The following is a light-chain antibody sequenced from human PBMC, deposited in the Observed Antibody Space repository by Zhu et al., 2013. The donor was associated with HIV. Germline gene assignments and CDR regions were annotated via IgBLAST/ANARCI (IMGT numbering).Light chain of an antibody. V-gene: IGKV1-5*03. J-gene: IGKJ1*01. Sequence: DIQMTQSPSTLSASVGDRVTITCRASQSVESFLAWYQQRPGRAPKLLMYKSSTLQSGVPSRFLGSGFGTDFTLSISGLHPDDFATYYCQQFHRYPWTFGQGTKVE. CDR3: QQFHRYPWT. CDR1: QSVESF. CDR2: KSS.